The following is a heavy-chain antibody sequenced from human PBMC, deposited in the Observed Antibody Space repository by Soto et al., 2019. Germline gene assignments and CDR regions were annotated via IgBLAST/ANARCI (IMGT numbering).Heavy chain of an antibody. D-gene: IGHD4-17*01. CDR2: IIPIFGTA. J-gene: IGHJ6*02. CDR1: GGTFSSYS. Sequence: SVKVSCKASGGTFSSYSISWVRQAPGQGLEWMGGIIPIFGTANYAQKFQGRVTITADESTSTAYMELSSLRSEDTAVYYCATDYGDYPYYYGMDVWGQGTTVTVSS. V-gene: IGHV1-69*13. CDR3: ATDYGDYPYYYGMDV.